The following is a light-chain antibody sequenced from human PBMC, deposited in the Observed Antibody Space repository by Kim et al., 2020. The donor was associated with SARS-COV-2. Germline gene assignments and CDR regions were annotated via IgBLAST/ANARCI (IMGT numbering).Light chain of an antibody. Sequence: DIQMTQSPPSLSASIGDRVTITCQASQDITYYLNWYLQKPGTAPKLLIYDAPMLQTGVPSRLSGSGSGTNFTFTISSLQPEDIATYYCQQYDSLPLTFGGGTKVDIK. CDR3: QQYDSLPLT. V-gene: IGKV1-33*01. J-gene: IGKJ4*01. CDR2: DAP. CDR1: QDITYY.